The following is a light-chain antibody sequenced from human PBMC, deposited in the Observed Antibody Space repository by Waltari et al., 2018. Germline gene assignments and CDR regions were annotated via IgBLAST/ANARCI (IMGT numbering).Light chain of an antibody. Sequence: QSALTPPASVSGSPGQSITISCTGASIYLGSYNLVSWYQQHPDKAPKLMIYEDNKRPSGVATRFSGSKSGNTASLTISGLQAEDEADYYCCSYAGSGTTWVFGGGTKLTVL. CDR2: EDN. CDR1: SIYLGSYNL. V-gene: IGLV2-23*01. J-gene: IGLJ3*02. CDR3: CSYAGSGTTWV.